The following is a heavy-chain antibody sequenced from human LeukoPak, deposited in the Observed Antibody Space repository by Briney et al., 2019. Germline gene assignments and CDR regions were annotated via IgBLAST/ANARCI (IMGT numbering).Heavy chain of an antibody. CDR3: ARSPTKRVPEDY. J-gene: IGHJ4*02. CDR1: SGSIFSSNW. Sequence: SGTLSLTCAVSSGSIFSSNWWSWVRQPPGKGLEWIGQIFHSGSTSYSPSLKSRVTISVDKSKNQFSLRLTSVTAADTAVYYCARSPTKRVPEDYWGQGTLVTVSS. CDR2: IFHSGST. D-gene: IGHD2-2*01. V-gene: IGHV4-4*02.